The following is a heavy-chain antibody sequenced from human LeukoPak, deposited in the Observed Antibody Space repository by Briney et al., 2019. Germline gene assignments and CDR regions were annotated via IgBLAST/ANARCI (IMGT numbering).Heavy chain of an antibody. V-gene: IGHV3-23*01. Sequence: GGSLRLSCAASGFTFSTYAMTWVRQAPGKGLEWVSLISGTGGSTYYADSVKGRFTISRDNSKNTLYLQMNSLRAEDTAVYYCAKGSGNGYGSGPFDYWGQGTLVTVSS. J-gene: IGHJ4*02. CDR2: ISGTGGST. CDR1: GFTFSTYA. CDR3: AKGSGNGYGSGPFDY. D-gene: IGHD3-10*01.